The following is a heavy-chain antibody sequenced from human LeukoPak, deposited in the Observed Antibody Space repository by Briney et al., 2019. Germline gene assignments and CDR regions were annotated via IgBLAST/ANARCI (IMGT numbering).Heavy chain of an antibody. CDR3: ARHVEIAVAGPIDY. D-gene: IGHD6-19*01. CDR1: GGSISSSRDY. V-gene: IGHV4-39*01. Sequence: PSKTLSLTCTVSGGSISSSRDYWGWIRQPPGKGLEWIGSIYYSGSTYYNPSLKSRVTISVDTSKNQFSLKLSSVTAADTAVYYCARHVEIAVAGPIDYWGQGTLVTVSS. J-gene: IGHJ4*02. CDR2: IYYSGST.